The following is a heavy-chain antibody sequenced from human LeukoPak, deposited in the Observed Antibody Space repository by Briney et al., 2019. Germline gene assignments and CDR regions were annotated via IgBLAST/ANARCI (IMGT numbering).Heavy chain of an antibody. V-gene: IGHV3-30*18. CDR3: AKDDQHYGDYPGWFDP. D-gene: IGHD4-17*01. CDR1: GFTFSSYG. CDR2: ISYDGSNK. Sequence: GRSLRLSCAASGFTFSSYGMHWGRQAPGKGLEWVAVISYDGSNKYYADSVKGRFTISRDNSKNTLYLQMNSLRAEDTAVYYCAKDDQHYGDYPGWFDPWGQGTLVTVSS. J-gene: IGHJ5*02.